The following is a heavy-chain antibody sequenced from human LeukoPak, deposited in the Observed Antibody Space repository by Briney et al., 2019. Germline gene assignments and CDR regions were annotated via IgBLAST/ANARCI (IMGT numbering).Heavy chain of an antibody. V-gene: IGHV3-53*01. CDR1: GFTVSSNY. CDR2: IYSGGST. J-gene: IGHJ1*01. D-gene: IGHD2-21*02. Sequence: GGSLRLSRAASGFTVSSNYMSWVRQAPGKGLEWVSVIYSGGSTYYADSVKGRFTISRDNSKNTLYLQMNSLRAEDTAVYYCARDHGCGGDCSSSPQHWGQGTLVTVSS. CDR3: ARDHGCGGDCSSSPQH.